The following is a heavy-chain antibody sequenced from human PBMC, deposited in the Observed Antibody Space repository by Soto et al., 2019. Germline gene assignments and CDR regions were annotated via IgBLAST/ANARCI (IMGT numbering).Heavy chain of an antibody. CDR2: IRSKANSYAT. V-gene: IGHV3-73*01. D-gene: IGHD4-17*01. Sequence: GGSLRLSCAASGFTFSGSAMHWVRQASGKGLEWVGRIRSKANSYATAYAASVKGRFTISRDDSKNTAYLQMNSLKTEDTAVYYCTRLSMTTVSERYYYYMDVWGKGTTVTVSS. CDR1: GFTFSGSA. J-gene: IGHJ6*03. CDR3: TRLSMTTVSERYYYYMDV.